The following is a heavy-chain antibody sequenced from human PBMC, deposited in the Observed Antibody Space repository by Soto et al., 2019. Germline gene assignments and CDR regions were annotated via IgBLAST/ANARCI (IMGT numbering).Heavy chain of an antibody. CDR1: GFTFRDYA. J-gene: IGHJ4*02. CDR2: ISGSGGHI. Sequence: PGGSLRLSCAASGFTFRDYAMSWVRQTPGKGLEGVSSISGSGGHIYYTGSVKGRFTISRDNSKNILYLQMNNPRAEDTAVYYCAKLGGCCSYYGSDGYYFYYWGQGTLVTVSS. V-gene: IGHV3-23*01. D-gene: IGHD3-10*01. CDR3: AKLGGCCSYYGSDGYYFYY.